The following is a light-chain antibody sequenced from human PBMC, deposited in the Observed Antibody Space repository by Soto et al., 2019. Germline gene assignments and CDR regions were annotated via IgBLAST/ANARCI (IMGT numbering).Light chain of an antibody. Sequence: EIVLTQFPATLSLSLVERATLSCRASQSVSSSYLAWYQQKPGQAPRLLIYGASSRATGIPDRFSGSGSGTDFTLTISRLEPEDFAVHYCQQLGTFGQGTKV. V-gene: IGKV3-20*01. J-gene: IGKJ1*01. CDR1: QSVSSSY. CDR3: QQLGT. CDR2: GAS.